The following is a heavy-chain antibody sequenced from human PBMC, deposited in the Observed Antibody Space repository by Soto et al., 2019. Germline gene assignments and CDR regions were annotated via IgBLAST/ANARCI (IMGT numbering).Heavy chain of an antibody. CDR3: AGHDAVPTLQHGMGV. CDR2: IYYAGTT. J-gene: IGHJ6*02. CDR1: GGSVTGYY. D-gene: IGHD2-21*02. Sequence: QVQLQESGPGLVKPSETLSLTCTVSGGSVTGYYWSWIRQPPGRGLEWIGYIYYAGTTLYTPSLNSRVTISVDRSKNQCAVKLSSVTAADPAVYYCAGHDAVPTLQHGMGVWGQGTTVTVSS. V-gene: IGHV4-59*02.